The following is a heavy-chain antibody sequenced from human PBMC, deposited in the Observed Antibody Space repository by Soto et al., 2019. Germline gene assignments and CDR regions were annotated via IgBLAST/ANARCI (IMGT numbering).Heavy chain of an antibody. Sequence: XESLRLSCAASGFTFSSYGMHWVRQAPGKGLEWVAVISYDGSNKYYADSVKGRFTISRDNSKNTLYLQMNSLRAEDTAVYYCATNSGSYYGVDYWGQGTLVTVSS. V-gene: IGHV3-30*03. D-gene: IGHD1-26*01. J-gene: IGHJ4*02. CDR3: ATNSGSYYGVDY. CDR1: GFTFSSYG. CDR2: ISYDGSNK.